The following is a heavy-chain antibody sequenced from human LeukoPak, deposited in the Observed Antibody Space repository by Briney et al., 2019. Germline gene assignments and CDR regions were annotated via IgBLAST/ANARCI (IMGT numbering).Heavy chain of an antibody. Sequence: GGSLRLSCAASGFSFSVYAMSWVRQAPGKGLERVSSISGSGGRTYYTNSVKGRFSISRENFKNTVYLEMNNLGAEDTALYYCAKGGQDFDFWRFDYWGQGNLVIVSS. CDR2: ISGSGGRT. V-gene: IGHV3-23*01. D-gene: IGHD3-3*01. CDR3: AKGGQDFDFWRFDY. CDR1: GFSFSVYA. J-gene: IGHJ4*02.